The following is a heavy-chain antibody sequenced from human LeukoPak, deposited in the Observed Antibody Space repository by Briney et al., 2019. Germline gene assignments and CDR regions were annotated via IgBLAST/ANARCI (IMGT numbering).Heavy chain of an antibody. Sequence: SETLSLTCTVSGGSISSSTYYWGWICQPPGKGLELIGSKYYSGNSYYNPSLKSRVSISVDTSKNQFSLKLSSVTAADTAVYYCARLYYYYGLDVWGQGTTVTVSS. CDR1: GGSISSSTYY. CDR2: KYYSGNS. CDR3: ARLYYYYGLDV. V-gene: IGHV4-39*01. J-gene: IGHJ6*02.